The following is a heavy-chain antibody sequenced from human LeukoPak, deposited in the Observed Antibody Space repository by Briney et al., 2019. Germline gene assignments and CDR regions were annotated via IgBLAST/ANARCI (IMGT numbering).Heavy chain of an antibody. CDR3: ARVIAEYGGYVDY. CDR1: GGSFSGYY. Sequence: SETLSLTCAVYGGSFSGYYWSWIRQPLGKGLEWIGEINHSGSTNYNPSLKSRVTISVDTSKNQFSLKLSSVTAVDTAVYYCARVIAEYGGYVDYWGQGTLVTVSS. D-gene: IGHD4/OR15-4a*01. V-gene: IGHV4-34*01. J-gene: IGHJ4*02. CDR2: INHSGST.